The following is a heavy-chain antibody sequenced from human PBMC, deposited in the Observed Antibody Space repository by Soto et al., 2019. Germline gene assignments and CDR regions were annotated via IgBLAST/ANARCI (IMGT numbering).Heavy chain of an antibody. CDR2: IYYIGST. V-gene: IGHV4-30-4*02. D-gene: IGHD3-3*01. Sequence: PSGTLSLTCTFAGGSISSGDYYWIFILQPPGKGLEWSVYIYYIGSTYYNPSLKSRVTISVDTSKNQFSLKLSSVTAADTAVYYCARTLIYYDFWSGYAMDVWGQGTTVTVSS. J-gene: IGHJ6*02. CDR3: ARTLIYYDFWSGYAMDV. CDR1: GGSISSGDYY.